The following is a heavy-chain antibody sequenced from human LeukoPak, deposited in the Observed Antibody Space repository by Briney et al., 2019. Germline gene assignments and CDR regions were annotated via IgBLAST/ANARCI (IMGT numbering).Heavy chain of an antibody. Sequence: GGSLRLSCAASGFTFSSYGMHWVRQAPSKGLEWVAFIRYDGSNKYYADSVKGRFTISRDNSKNTLYLQMNSLRAEDTAVYYCAKDQCSGGSCYTYYFDYWGQGTLVTVSS. D-gene: IGHD2-15*01. CDR3: AKDQCSGGSCYTYYFDY. CDR1: GFTFSSYG. V-gene: IGHV3-30*02. CDR2: IRYDGSNK. J-gene: IGHJ4*02.